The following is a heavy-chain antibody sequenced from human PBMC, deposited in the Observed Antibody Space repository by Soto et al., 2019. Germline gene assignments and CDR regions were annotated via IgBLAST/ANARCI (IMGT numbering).Heavy chain of an antibody. D-gene: IGHD5-12*01. J-gene: IGHJ2*01. CDR2: IYYSGST. Sequence: QVQLQESGPGLVKPSQTLSLPCTVSGGSISRGGYYWSWIRQHPGTGLEWIGYIYYSGSTYYNPSLKSRVTISVDTSKNQFSLKLSSVTAADTAVYYCAREEKGRRDGYKYWYFDLWGRGTLVTVSS. CDR3: AREEKGRRDGYKYWYFDL. CDR1: GGSISRGGYY. V-gene: IGHV4-31*03.